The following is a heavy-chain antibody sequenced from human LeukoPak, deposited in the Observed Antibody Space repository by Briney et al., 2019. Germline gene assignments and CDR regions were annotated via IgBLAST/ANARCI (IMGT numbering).Heavy chain of an antibody. V-gene: IGHV1-2*02. CDR3: ARGLLVAGEGDWFDP. CDR2: INPKSGGT. D-gene: IGHD5-12*01. Sequence: ASVKVSCKASGYTFTGYYIHWVRQAPGQGLEWMGWINPKSGGTNYAQKFQGRVTMTRDTSISTAYMELSRLRSDDTAVFYCARGLLVAGEGDWFDPWGQGTLVTVSS. CDR1: GYTFTGYY. J-gene: IGHJ5*02.